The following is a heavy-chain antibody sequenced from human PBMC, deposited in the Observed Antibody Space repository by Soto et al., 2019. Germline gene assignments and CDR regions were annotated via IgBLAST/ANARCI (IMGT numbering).Heavy chain of an antibody. Sequence: AAVKVSCKASGYTFTSYGISWVRQAPGQGLEWMGWISAYNGNTNHAQKLQGRVTMTTDTSTSTAYMELRSLRSDDTAVYYCARDATRGWGISTSCSDYWGQGTLVTVPS. V-gene: IGHV1-18*01. CDR1: GYTFTSYG. CDR3: ARDATRGWGISTSCSDY. D-gene: IGHD2-2*01. J-gene: IGHJ4*02. CDR2: ISAYNGNT.